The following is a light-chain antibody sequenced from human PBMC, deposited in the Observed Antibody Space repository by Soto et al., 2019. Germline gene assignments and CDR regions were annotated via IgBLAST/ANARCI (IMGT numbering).Light chain of an antibody. CDR1: QSVRTY. Sequence: VLTQPPPSLYVSPGERATLSCRASQSVRTYLAWYQQKSVQAPRPVIYYVSVMATGIPPRFSGSGSSTDFTLTTISRLDPEDFVVYYCQRSSNSITFGQGTRLEI. CDR2: YVS. V-gene: IGKV3-11*01. CDR3: QRSSNSIT. J-gene: IGKJ5*01.